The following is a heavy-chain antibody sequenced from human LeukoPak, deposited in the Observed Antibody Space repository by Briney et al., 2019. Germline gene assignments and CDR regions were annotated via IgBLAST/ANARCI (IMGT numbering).Heavy chain of an antibody. CDR2: IYTSGST. CDR3: ARVGYSMGGDYYYYYYMDV. D-gene: IGHD6-13*01. J-gene: IGHJ6*03. CDR1: GGSISSYY. V-gene: IGHV4-4*09. Sequence: SGTLSLTCTVSGGSISSYYWSWIRQPPGKGLEWIGYIYTSGSTNYNPSLKSRVTISVDTSKNQFSLKLSSVTAADTAVYYCARVGYSMGGDYYYYYYMDVWGKGTTVTVSS.